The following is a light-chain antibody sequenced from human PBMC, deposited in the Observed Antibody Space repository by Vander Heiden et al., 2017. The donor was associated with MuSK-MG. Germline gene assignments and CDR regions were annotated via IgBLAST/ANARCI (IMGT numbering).Light chain of an antibody. J-gene: IGLJ1*01. CDR1: SSYIGSSDL. CDR2: EGI. V-gene: IGLV2-23*01. Sequence: QSALTQPASESGSPGQSITISCIGTSSYIGSSDLVTWYQQHPGKAPKIMIDEGIKRPAGIANRFSGSKSGNTASMTISGRQAEDEADYYCCSDAGSSTLVFGAGTRVTVL. CDR3: CSDAGSSTLV.